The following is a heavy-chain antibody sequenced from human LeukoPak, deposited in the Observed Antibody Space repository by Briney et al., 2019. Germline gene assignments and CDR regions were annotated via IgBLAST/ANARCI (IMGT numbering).Heavy chain of an antibody. Sequence: GGSLRLSCAASGFTFSSYEMNWARQAPGKGLEWVSYISSSGSTIYYADSVKGRFTISRDNAKNSLYLQMNTLRAEDTAVYYCATQYSGSFFFFDHWGQGTLVTVSS. D-gene: IGHD1-26*01. J-gene: IGHJ4*02. CDR3: ATQYSGSFFFFDH. V-gene: IGHV3-48*03. CDR2: ISSSGSTI. CDR1: GFTFSSYE.